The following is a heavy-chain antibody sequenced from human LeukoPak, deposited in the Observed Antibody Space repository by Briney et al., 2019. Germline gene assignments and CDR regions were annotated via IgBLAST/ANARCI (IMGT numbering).Heavy chain of an antibody. CDR3: ARDRGYSGSSDVDYFDY. CDR2: INPSGGST. D-gene: IGHD6-6*01. CDR1: GYTFTSYY. V-gene: IGHV1-46*01. Sequence: ASVKVSCKASGYTFTSYYMHWVRQAPGQGLEWMGIINPSGGSTSYAQKFQGRVTMTRDMSTSTVYMELSSLRSEDTAVYYCARDRGYSGSSDVDYFDYWGQGTLVTVSS. J-gene: IGHJ4*02.